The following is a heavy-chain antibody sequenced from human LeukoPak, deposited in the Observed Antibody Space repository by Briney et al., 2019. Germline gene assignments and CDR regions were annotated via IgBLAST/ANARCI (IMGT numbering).Heavy chain of an antibody. CDR2: IYTSGST. CDR3: AREYVVVPAAMSYYYYYMDV. V-gene: IGHV4-61*02. Sequence: SQTLSLTCTVSGGSISSGSYYWSWIRQPAGKGLEWIGRIYTSGSTNYNPSLKSRVTISVDTSKNQFSLKLSSVTAADTAVYYCAREYVVVPAAMSYYYYYMDVRGKGTTVTVSS. D-gene: IGHD2-2*01. CDR1: GGSISSGSYY. J-gene: IGHJ6*03.